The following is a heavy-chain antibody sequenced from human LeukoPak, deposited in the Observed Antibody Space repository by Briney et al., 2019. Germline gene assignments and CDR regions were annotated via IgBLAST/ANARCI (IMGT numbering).Heavy chain of an antibody. Sequence: SVKVSCKASGGTFSSYAISWVRQAPGQGLEWMGGIIPIFGTANYAQKFQGRVTITADESTSTAYMELSSLRSEDTAVYYCAREEVYCSSTSCYFPWGQETLVTVSS. J-gene: IGHJ5*02. CDR3: AREEVYCSSTSCYFP. D-gene: IGHD2-2*01. CDR2: IIPIFGTA. V-gene: IGHV1-69*13. CDR1: GGTFSSYA.